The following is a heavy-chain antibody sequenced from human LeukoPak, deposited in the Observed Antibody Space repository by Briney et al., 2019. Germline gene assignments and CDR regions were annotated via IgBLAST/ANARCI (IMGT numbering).Heavy chain of an antibody. CDR2: IYYSGST. V-gene: IGHV4-59*01. CDR1: GGSISSYY. CDR3: ARGKGGYSYAAYYFDY. J-gene: IGHJ4*02. D-gene: IGHD5-18*01. Sequence: SETLSLTCTVSGGSISSYYWSWIRQPPGKGLEWIGYIYYSGSTNYNPSLKSRVTISVDTSKNQFSLKLSSVTAADTAVYYCARGKGGYSYAAYYFDYWGQGTLVTVSS.